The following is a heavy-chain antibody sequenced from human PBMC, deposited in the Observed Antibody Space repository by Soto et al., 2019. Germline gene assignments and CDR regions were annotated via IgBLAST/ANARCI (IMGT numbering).Heavy chain of an antibody. CDR2: INHSGST. Sequence: SETLSLTCAVYGGSFSGYYWSWIRHPPGKGLEWIGEINHSGSTNYNPSLKSRVTISVDTSKNQFSQKLSPVTAADTAVYYCARGPYGTIGARQRVFDYWGQGTMGIVSS. V-gene: IGHV4-34*01. CDR3: ARGPYGTIGARQRVFDY. D-gene: IGHD6-25*01. J-gene: IGHJ4*02. CDR1: GGSFSGYY.